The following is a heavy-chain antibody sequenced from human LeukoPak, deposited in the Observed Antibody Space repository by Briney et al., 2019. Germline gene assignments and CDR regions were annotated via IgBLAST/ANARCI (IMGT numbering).Heavy chain of an antibody. Sequence: GASVKVSCKASGYTFTSYDINWVRQATGQGLEWMGWMNPNSGNTGYAQKFQGRVTITRNTSISIAYMELSRLRSDDTAVYYCARGRVVGAPVDNWFDPWGQGTLVTVSS. V-gene: IGHV1-8*03. D-gene: IGHD1-26*01. CDR2: MNPNSGNT. J-gene: IGHJ5*02. CDR3: ARGRVVGAPVDNWFDP. CDR1: GYTFTSYD.